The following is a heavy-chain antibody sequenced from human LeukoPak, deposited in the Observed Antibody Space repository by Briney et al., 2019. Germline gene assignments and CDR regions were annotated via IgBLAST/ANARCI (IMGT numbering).Heavy chain of an antibody. J-gene: IGHJ4*02. CDR2: ISGSGGST. Sequence: GGSLRLSCAASGFTVSSNYMSWVRQAPGKGLEWVSAISGSGGSTYYADSVKGRFTISRDNSKNTLYPQMNSLRAEDTAVYYCAKALWFGELFIDYWGQGTLVTVSS. CDR1: GFTVSSNY. CDR3: AKALWFGELFIDY. D-gene: IGHD3-10*01. V-gene: IGHV3-23*01.